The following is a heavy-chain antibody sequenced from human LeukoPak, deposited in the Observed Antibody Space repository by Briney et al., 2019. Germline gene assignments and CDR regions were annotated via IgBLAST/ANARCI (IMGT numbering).Heavy chain of an antibody. Sequence: ASVKVSCKASGYTFTSYDINWVRQATGQGLEWMGWMNPNSGNTGYAQKFQGRVTMTRNTSISTAYMELGSLRSEDTAVYYCATIGGKRYFDWLIFDYWGQGTLVTVSS. CDR2: MNPNSGNT. J-gene: IGHJ4*02. CDR1: GYTFTSYD. V-gene: IGHV1-8*01. CDR3: ATIGGKRYFDWLIFDY. D-gene: IGHD3-9*01.